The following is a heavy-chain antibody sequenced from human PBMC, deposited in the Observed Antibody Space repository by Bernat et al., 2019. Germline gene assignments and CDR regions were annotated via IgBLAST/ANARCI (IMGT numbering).Heavy chain of an antibody. CDR1: GFTFSSYA. CDR3: ARDGGFDYIWGSYRYTGWFDP. CDR2: ISYYGSNK. Sequence: QVQLVESGGGVVQPGRSLRLSCAASGFTFSSYAMHWVRQAPGKGLEWVAVISYYGSNKYYADSVKGRFTISRDNSKNTLYLQMNSLRAEDTAVYYCARDGGFDYIWGSYRYTGWFDPWGQGTLVTVSS. D-gene: IGHD3-16*02. V-gene: IGHV3-30*01. J-gene: IGHJ5*02.